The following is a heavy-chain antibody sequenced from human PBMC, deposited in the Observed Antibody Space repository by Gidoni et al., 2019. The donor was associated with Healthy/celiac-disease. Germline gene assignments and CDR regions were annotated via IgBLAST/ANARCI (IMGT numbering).Heavy chain of an antibody. CDR3: ARANGWELPRAYYFDY. D-gene: IGHD1-26*01. V-gene: IGHV4-59*01. CDR2: IYYSGST. J-gene: IGHJ4*02. Sequence: QVQLQESGPGLVKPSETLSLTCTVPGGSISSYYWSWIRQPPGKGLEWIGYIYYSGSTNYNPSLKSRVTISVDTSKNQFSLKLSSVTAADTAVYYCARANGWELPRAYYFDYWGQGTLVTVSS. CDR1: GGSISSYY.